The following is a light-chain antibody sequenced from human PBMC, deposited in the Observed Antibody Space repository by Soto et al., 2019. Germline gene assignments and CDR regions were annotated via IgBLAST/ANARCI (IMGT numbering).Light chain of an antibody. CDR2: DVS. Sequence: IQITQSPSSLSASVGDSVTITCXASQDISNYLNWYQQKPGKAPKLLIYDVSSLESGVPSRFSGSGSGTEFTLTISSLQPDDFATYYCQHYNSYSEAFGQGTKVDIK. CDR3: QHYNSYSEA. CDR1: QDISNY. V-gene: IGKV1-5*01. J-gene: IGKJ1*01.